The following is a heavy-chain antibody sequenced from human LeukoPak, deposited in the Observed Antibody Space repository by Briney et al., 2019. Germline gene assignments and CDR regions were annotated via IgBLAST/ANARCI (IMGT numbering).Heavy chain of an antibody. V-gene: IGHV3-23*01. Sequence: GGSLRLSCAASGFTFSSYGMSWVRQAPGKGLEWVSIISGSGGSTYYADSVKGRFTISRDNSKNTLYLQMNSLRAEDTAVYYRAKARRDGSGSLGPLDYWGQGTLVTVSS. CDR1: GFTFSSYG. J-gene: IGHJ4*02. D-gene: IGHD3-10*01. CDR2: ISGSGGST. CDR3: AKARRDGSGSLGPLDY.